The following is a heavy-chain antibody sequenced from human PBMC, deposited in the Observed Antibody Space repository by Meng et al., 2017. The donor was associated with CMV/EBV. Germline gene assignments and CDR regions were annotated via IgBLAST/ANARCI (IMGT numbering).Heavy chain of an antibody. CDR2: ISSSSSTI. Sequence: ETLSLTCAASGFTFSSYSMNWVRQAPGKGLEWVSYISSSSSTIYYADSVKGRFTISRDNAKNSLYLQMNSLRAEDTAVYYCARWGFYYDSSGYYYDYYYYYGMDVWGQGTTVTVSS. CDR3: ARWGFYYDSSGYYYDYYYYYGMDV. CDR1: GFTFSSYS. D-gene: IGHD3-22*01. J-gene: IGHJ6*02. V-gene: IGHV3-48*04.